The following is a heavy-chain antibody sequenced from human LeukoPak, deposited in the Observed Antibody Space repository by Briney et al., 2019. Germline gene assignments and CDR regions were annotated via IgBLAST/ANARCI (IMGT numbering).Heavy chain of an antibody. CDR1: RGAISSSNYY. V-gene: IGHV4-39*07. CDR2: IFYSGTT. Sequence: PSETLSLACSVSRGAISSSNYYWGWIRQPPGKGLEWIGNIFYSGTTYYNPSLPSLKSRVSILVDTSKNQFSLKLRSVTAADTAVYYCARLGDSSGYYAFDYWGQGTLVTVSS. CDR3: ARLGDSSGYYAFDY. J-gene: IGHJ4*02. D-gene: IGHD3-22*01.